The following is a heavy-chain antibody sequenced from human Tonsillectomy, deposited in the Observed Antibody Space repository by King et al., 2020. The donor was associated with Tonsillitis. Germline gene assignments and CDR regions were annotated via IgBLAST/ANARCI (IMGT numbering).Heavy chain of an antibody. D-gene: IGHD2-15*01. CDR3: AKDRWGGLLQGFDS. CDR2: IIPMYGTP. J-gene: IGHJ4*02. CDR1: GGTFSNHG. V-gene: IGHV1-69*06. Sequence: QLVQSGAEVKKPGTSVKVSCKASGGTFSNHGTSWLRQAPGQGLEWVGGIIPMYGTPKYAPNFQGRVMITEDKSTTTVYMEMSGLRSEDTAIYCCAKDRWGGLLQGFDSWGQGTLVTVSS.